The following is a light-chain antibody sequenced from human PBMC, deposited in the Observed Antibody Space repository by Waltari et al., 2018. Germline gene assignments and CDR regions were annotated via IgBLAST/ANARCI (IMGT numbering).Light chain of an antibody. CDR3: QQHNTGPLT. J-gene: IGKJ4*01. Sequence: DIQLTQSPSTLSSSVGDRATITCRASQSISRNLTWYQQKPGQPPTILIHGASNWQSGVPARFSGRGSGTDYALVISSLQSEDVATYYCQQHNTGPLTFGRGSKVEMK. CDR2: GAS. V-gene: IGKV1-39*01. CDR1: QSISRN.